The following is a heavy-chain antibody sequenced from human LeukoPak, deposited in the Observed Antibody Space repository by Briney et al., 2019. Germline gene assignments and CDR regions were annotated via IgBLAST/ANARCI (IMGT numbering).Heavy chain of an antibody. J-gene: IGHJ4*02. CDR3: ARAVTGTSLVDF. Sequence: PSETLSLTCTISGGSIGGDHWSWIRQAPGEGLEWIGYISYTGSTSYNPSPRSRVTISLNTPENQFSLRLTSVTAADTAVYYCARAVTGTSLVDFWGQGTLVAVSS. CDR2: ISYTGST. CDR1: GGSIGGDH. V-gene: IGHV4-59*08. D-gene: IGHD6-19*01.